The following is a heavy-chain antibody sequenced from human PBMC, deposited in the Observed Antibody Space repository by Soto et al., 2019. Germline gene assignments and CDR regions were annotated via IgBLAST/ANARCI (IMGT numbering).Heavy chain of an antibody. V-gene: IGHV6-1*01. CDR1: GDSVSSNSAA. Sequence: SQTLSLTCAISGDSVSSNSAAWNWIRQSPSRGLEWLGRTYYRSKWYNDYAVSVKSRITINPDTSKNQFSLQLNSVTPEDTAVYYCARDARRVGATTNYYYGMDVCGQGTTATVPS. CDR3: ARDARRVGATTNYYYGMDV. CDR2: TYYRSKWYN. D-gene: IGHD1-26*01. J-gene: IGHJ6*02.